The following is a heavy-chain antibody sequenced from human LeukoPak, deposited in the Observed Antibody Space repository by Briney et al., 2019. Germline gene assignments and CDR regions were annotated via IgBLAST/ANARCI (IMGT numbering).Heavy chain of an antibody. Sequence: ASVKASCKASGYTFTSYGISWVRQAPGQGLEWMGWISAYNGNTNYAQKLQGRVTMTTDTSTSTAYMELRSLRSDDTAVYYCARDGVIAAAGPPWFDYWGQGTLVTVSS. D-gene: IGHD6-13*01. V-gene: IGHV1-18*01. CDR3: ARDGVIAAAGPPWFDY. J-gene: IGHJ4*02. CDR2: ISAYNGNT. CDR1: GYTFTSYG.